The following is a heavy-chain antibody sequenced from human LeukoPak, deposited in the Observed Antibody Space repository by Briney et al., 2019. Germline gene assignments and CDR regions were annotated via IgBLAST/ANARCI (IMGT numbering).Heavy chain of an antibody. J-gene: IGHJ4*02. V-gene: IGHV1-2*02. CDR1: GYTFTGYY. CDR3: AREEGLLGATCFDY. Sequence: ASVKVSCKASGYTFTGYYMHWVRQAPGQGLEWMGWINPNSGGTKYAQKFQGRVTMTSDTSISTAYMELSSLRSDDTAVYYCAREEGLLGATCFDYWGQGTLVTVSS. D-gene: IGHD1-26*01. CDR2: INPNSGGT.